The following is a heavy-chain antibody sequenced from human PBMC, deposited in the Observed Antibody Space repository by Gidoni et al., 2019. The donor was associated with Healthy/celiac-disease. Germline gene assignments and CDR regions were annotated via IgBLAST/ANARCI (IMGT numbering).Heavy chain of an antibody. V-gene: IGHV3-21*01. CDR1: GFTFSSYS. Sequence: EVQLVESGGGLVKPGGSLRLSCAASGFTFSSYSMNWVRQAPGKGLEWVSSISSSSSYIYYADSVKGRFTISRDNAKNSLYLQMNSLRAEDTAVYYCARVDYGDYPNRFDYWGQGTLVTVSS. D-gene: IGHD4-17*01. J-gene: IGHJ4*02. CDR2: ISSSSSYI. CDR3: ARVDYGDYPNRFDY.